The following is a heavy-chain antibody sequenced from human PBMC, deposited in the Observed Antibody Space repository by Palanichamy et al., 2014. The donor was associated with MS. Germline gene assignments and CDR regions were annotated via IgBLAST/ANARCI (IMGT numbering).Heavy chain of an antibody. CDR1: DSLDDYV. J-gene: IGHJ6*03. CDR2: ISWNSGSI. Sequence: EVQLVESGGGLVQPGRSLRLSCTVSDSLDDYVMHWVRQAPGKGLEWVSGISWNSGSIGYADSVKGRFTISRDNAKNSLFLQMSRLRAEDTALYYCAKGHYGYHYYYMDVWGKGTTVTVSS. CDR3: AKGHYGYHYYYMDV. D-gene: IGHD4-17*01. V-gene: IGHV3-9*01.